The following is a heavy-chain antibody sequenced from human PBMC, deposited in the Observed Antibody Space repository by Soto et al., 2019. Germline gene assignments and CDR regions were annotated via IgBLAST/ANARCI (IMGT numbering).Heavy chain of an antibody. J-gene: IGHJ3*02. CDR2: FTFNYAGRL. CDR1: GFALSSYS. CDR3: TTGPNLRPLAAFDI. V-gene: IGHV3-15*01. Sequence: GGSLRLSCAVSGFALSSYSIAWVRQAPGKGLEWVSFTFNYAGRLYYAAPVKGRFTISRDDSKNTLYLQMNSLKTEDTAVYYCTTGPNLRPLAAFDIWGQGTVVTVSS.